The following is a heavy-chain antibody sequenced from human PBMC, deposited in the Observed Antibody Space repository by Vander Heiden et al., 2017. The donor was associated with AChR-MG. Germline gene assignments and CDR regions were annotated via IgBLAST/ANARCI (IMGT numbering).Heavy chain of an antibody. CDR2: ISGSGGST. J-gene: IGHJ1*01. CDR1: GSAFSSYA. Sequence: VQLLESGGGLVQPGGSLRRSCAASGSAFSSYAMGWVRQAPGKGLEWVSAISGSGGSTYYADSVKGRFTISRDNSKNTLYLQMNSLRAEDTAVYYCAKGASYYGGNSVRSEYFQHWGQGTLVTVSS. D-gene: IGHD4-17*01. V-gene: IGHV3-23*01. CDR3: AKGASYYGGNSVRSEYFQH.